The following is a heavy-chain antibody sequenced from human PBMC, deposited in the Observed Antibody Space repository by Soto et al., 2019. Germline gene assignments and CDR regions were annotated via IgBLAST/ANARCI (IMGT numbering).Heavy chain of an antibody. CDR2: IYPGDSDT. Sequence: GESLKISCKGSGYSFTSYWIGWVRQMPGKGLEWMGIIYPGDSDTRYSPSFQGQVTISADKSISIAYLQWSSLKASDNAMYYCARHVGCRGGPCYIDYWGQGSLVTVSS. V-gene: IGHV5-51*01. CDR1: GYSFTSYW. D-gene: IGHD2-15*01. CDR3: ARHVGCRGGPCYIDY. J-gene: IGHJ4*02.